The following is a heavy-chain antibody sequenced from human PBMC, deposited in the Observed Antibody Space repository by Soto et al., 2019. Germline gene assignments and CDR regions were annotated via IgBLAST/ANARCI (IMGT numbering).Heavy chain of an antibody. J-gene: IGHJ6*02. CDR1: GFTFSGSA. CDR3: ARQWRTSVHGTDYNYGMDV. V-gene: IGHV3-73*02. CDR2: VRSKANNYAT. D-gene: IGHD2-8*02. Sequence: EVQLVESGGGLVQPGGSLKLSCAASGFTFSGSAMHWVRQTSGKGLEWVGHVRSKANNYATSYSASVEVRVTISSDDSKDTAYLQMTNLKAEDTAMYDCARQWRTSVHGTDYNYGMDVWGQGTTVTVS.